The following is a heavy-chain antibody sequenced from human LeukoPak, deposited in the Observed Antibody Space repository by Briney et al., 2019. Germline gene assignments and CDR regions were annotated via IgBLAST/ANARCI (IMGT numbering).Heavy chain of an antibody. V-gene: IGHV1-2*02. J-gene: IGHJ6*03. Sequence: ASVKVSRKPSGYTLSGYQLHWVRPAPGQGLEWMGWISPNSGGTHYAQKFQGRVTMTRDTSINTVYMELRRLRSDDTAVYYCARERSPEDYMDVWGKGTTVTVSS. CDR2: ISPNSGGT. CDR3: ARERSPEDYMDV. CDR1: GYTLSGYQ.